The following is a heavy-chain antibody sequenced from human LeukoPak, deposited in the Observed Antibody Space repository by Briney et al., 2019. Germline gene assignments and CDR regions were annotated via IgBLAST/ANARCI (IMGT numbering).Heavy chain of an antibody. CDR2: IKQDGSEK. CDR3: ARGEDIVVVIAATISGGFFDY. D-gene: IGHD2-15*01. CDR1: GFTFSSYW. V-gene: IGHV3-7*01. J-gene: IGHJ4*02. Sequence: SGGSLRLSCAASGFTFSSYWMSWVRQAPGKGLEWVANIKQDGSEKYYVDSVKGRFTISRDNAKNSLYLQMNSLRAEDTAIYYCARGEDIVVVIAATISGGFFDYWGQGTLVTVSS.